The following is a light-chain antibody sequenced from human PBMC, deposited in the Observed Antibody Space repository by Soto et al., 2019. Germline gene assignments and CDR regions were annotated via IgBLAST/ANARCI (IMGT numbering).Light chain of an antibody. Sequence: QSVPTQPASVSVSPGQSITISCPGTSSDVGAYNLVAWYQQYPGKAPELMIYEVATRPSGVSNRFSASKSGNTASLTISGLQAEDEAEYYCSSYAGSGEVFGTG. V-gene: IGLV2-23*02. CDR3: SSYAGSGEV. CDR2: EVA. CDR1: SSDVGAYNL. J-gene: IGLJ1*01.